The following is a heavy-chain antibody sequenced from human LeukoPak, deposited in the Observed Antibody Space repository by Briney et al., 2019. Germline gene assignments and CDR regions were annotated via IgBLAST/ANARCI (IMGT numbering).Heavy chain of an antibody. V-gene: IGHV4-39*01. CDR2: IYYSEST. CDR1: RGSIRRGSYC. Sequence: SGTPSLTCTVSRGSIRRGSYCWGWTPHPPGKGLGWFGGIYYSESTYYSPSLKSRVTISVDTSKNQFSLKLSSVTAADTAVYYCARVSRNAVGYFDLWGRGTLVTVSS. CDR3: ARVSRNAVGYFDL. D-gene: IGHD6-19*01. J-gene: IGHJ2*01.